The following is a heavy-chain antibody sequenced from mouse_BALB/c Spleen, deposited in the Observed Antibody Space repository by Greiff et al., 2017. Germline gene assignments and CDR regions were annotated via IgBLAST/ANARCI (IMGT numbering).Heavy chain of an antibody. CDR2: INPSNGRT. D-gene: IGHD2-1*01. CDR1: GYTFTSSW. V-gene: IGHV1S81*02. CDR3: ARSPYGNYEDYYAMDY. Sequence: QVQLQQSGAELVKPGASVKLSCKASGYTFTSSWMHWVKQRPGQGLEWIGEINPSNGRTNYNEKFKSKATLTVDKSSSTAYMQLSSLTSEDSAVYYCARSPYGNYEDYYAMDYWGQGTSVTVAS. J-gene: IGHJ4*01.